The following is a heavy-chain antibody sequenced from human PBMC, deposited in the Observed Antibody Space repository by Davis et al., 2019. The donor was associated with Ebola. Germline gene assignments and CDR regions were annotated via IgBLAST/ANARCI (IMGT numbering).Heavy chain of an antibody. Sequence: GGSLRLSCAASGFTFSSYGMNWVRQAPGKGLEWVSSISSSSSHIYYADSVKGRFTISRDNSKNTLYLQMNSLRDEDTAVYYCAKGGRSPLHQIDYWGQGTLVTVSS. J-gene: IGHJ4*02. CDR3: AKGGRSPLHQIDY. CDR1: GFTFSSYG. CDR2: ISSSSSHI. V-gene: IGHV3-21*04. D-gene: IGHD3-16*01.